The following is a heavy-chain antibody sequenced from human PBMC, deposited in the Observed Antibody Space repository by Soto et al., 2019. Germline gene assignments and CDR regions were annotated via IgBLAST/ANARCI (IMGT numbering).Heavy chain of an antibody. CDR1: GFTFSNYA. D-gene: IGHD3-9*01. CDR2: GSGGST. CDR3: AKHNFDILTDRYYYGMDV. Sequence: GGSLRLSCAASGFTFSNYAMSWVRQAPGKGLEWVSSGSGGSTYYADSEKGRFTISRDNSKNTVYLQMNSLRAEDTAVYYCAKHNFDILTDRYYYGMDVWGQGNTVTVSS. J-gene: IGHJ6*02. V-gene: IGHV3-23*01.